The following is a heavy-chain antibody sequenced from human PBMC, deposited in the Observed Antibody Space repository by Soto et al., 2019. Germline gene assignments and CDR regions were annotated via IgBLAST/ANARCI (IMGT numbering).Heavy chain of an antibody. D-gene: IGHD3-10*01. V-gene: IGHV3-23*01. CDR1: GFTFSSYA. Sequence: EVQLLESGGGLVQPGGSLRLSCAASGFTFSSYAMSWVRQAPGKGLEWVSAISGSGGSTYYADSVKGRFTISRANSKNPLYLQMNSLRAEDTAVYYCAKDRTEFSAFDIWGQGTMVTVSS. J-gene: IGHJ3*02. CDR3: AKDRTEFSAFDI. CDR2: ISGSGGST.